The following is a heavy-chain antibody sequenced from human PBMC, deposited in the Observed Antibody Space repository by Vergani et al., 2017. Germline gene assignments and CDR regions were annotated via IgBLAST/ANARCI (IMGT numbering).Heavy chain of an antibody. CDR2: INHSGST. CDR3: ARGDSSGWYGY. J-gene: IGHJ4*02. CDR1: GGSFSGYY. Sequence: QVQLQQWGAGLLKPSETLSLTCAVYGGSFSGYYWSWIRQPPGKGLEWIGEINHSGSTNYNPSLKSPDTISVDTSKNQFSLKLSSVTAADTAVYYCARGDSSGWYGYWGQGTLVTVSS. D-gene: IGHD6-19*01. V-gene: IGHV4-34*01.